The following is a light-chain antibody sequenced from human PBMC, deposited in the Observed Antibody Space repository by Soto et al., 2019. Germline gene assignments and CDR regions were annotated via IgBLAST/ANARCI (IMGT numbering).Light chain of an antibody. CDR1: QSVSSSY. V-gene: IGKV3-20*01. CDR2: GAS. CDR3: QHYGSLVLT. J-gene: IGKJ4*01. Sequence: EIVLTQSPGTLSLSPGERATLSCRASQSVSSSYLAWYQQKPGQAPRLLIYGASSRATGIPDRFSGSGSGTDFTLTISRLEPEDFAVEYCQHYGSLVLTFGGGTKVEMK.